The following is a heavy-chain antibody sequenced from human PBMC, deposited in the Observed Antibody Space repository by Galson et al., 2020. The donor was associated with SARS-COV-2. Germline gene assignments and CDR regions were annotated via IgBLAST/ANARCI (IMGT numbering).Heavy chain of an antibody. Sequence: GGSLRLSCAASGFTFSSYWMHWVRQAPGKGLVWVSRIYSEGSSTSYADSVKGRFTISGDNAKNTLYLQMNSLRAEDTAVYYCARGDMGNDYFDLWGQGTLVTVSS. CDR2: IYSEGSST. CDR3: ARGDMGNDYFDL. J-gene: IGHJ4*02. V-gene: IGHV3-74*01. D-gene: IGHD7-27*01. CDR1: GFTFSSYW.